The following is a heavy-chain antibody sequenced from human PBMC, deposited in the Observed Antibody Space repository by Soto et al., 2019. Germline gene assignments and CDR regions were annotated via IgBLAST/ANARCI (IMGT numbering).Heavy chain of an antibody. J-gene: IGHJ4*02. CDR3: AAFDIVVVVAAPIRFDY. D-gene: IGHD2-15*01. CDR1: GFTVSSNY. V-gene: IGHV3-66*01. CDR2: IYSGGST. Sequence: GGSLSLSCAASGFTVSSNYMSWVRQAPGKGLEWVSVIYSGGSTYYADSVKGRFTISRDNSKNTLYLQMNSLRAEDTAVYYCAAFDIVVVVAAPIRFDYWGQGTLVTVSS.